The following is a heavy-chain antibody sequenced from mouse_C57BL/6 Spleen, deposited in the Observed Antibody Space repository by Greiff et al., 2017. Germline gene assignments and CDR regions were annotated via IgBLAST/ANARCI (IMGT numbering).Heavy chain of an antibody. V-gene: IGHV1-26*01. Sequence: EVKLQQSGPELVKPGASVKISCKASGYTFTDYYMNWVKQSHGKSLEWIGDINPNNGGTSYNQKFKGKATLTVDKSSSTAYMELRSLTSEDSAVYYCARRTGTRYLDYWGQGTTLTVSS. CDR1: GYTFTDYY. J-gene: IGHJ2*01. CDR2: INPNNGGT. D-gene: IGHD4-1*01. CDR3: ARRTGTRYLDY.